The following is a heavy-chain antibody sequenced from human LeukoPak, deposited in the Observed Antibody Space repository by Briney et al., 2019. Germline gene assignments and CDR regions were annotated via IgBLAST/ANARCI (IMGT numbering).Heavy chain of an antibody. J-gene: IGHJ5*02. V-gene: IGHV4-59*01. CDR2: IYYSGST. CDR1: GGSISSYY. Sequence: PSETLSLTCTVSGGSISSYYWSWIRQPPGKGLEWIGYIYYSGSTNYNPSLKSRVTISINTSKSQFSLKLSSVTAADTAVYYCARDVSGRSDPWGQGTLVTVSS. CDR3: ARDVSGRSDP. D-gene: IGHD1-26*01.